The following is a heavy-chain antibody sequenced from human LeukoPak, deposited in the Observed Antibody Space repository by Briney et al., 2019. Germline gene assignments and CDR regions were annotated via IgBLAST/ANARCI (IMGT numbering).Heavy chain of an antibody. Sequence: GGPLRLSCAASGFTFSSYGMHWVRQAPGKGLEWVAVISYDGSNKYYADSVKGRFTISRDNSKNTLYLQMNSLRAEDTAVYYCAKDGPSDYYGSGSGYFDYWGQGTLVTVSS. CDR1: GFTFSSYG. J-gene: IGHJ4*02. D-gene: IGHD3-10*01. CDR2: ISYDGSNK. CDR3: AKDGPSDYYGSGSGYFDY. V-gene: IGHV3-30*18.